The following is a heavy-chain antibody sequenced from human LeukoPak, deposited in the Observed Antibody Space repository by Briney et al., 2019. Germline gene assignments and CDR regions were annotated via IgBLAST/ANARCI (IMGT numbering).Heavy chain of an antibody. J-gene: IGHJ4*02. V-gene: IGHV3-48*01. Sequence: GGSLRLSCAASGFIFSSYSMNWVRQAPGKGLEWVSSISTSSSAIYYADSVKGRFTISRDNAKNSLFLQMDSLRAEDTAVYYCARAYCSSTSCFGWGQGTLVTVSS. CDR1: GFIFSSYS. CDR3: ARAYCSSTSCFG. CDR2: ISTSSSAI. D-gene: IGHD2-2*01.